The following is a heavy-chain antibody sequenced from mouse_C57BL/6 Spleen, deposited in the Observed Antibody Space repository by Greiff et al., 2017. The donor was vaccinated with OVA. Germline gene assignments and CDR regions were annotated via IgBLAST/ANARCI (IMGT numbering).Heavy chain of an antibody. CDR3: VRHDKYYAMDY. CDR2: IRSKSNNYAT. Sequence: EAGGGLVQPKGSLKLSCAASGFSFNTYAMNWVRQAPGKGLEWVARIRSKSNNYATYYADSVKDRFTISRDDSESMLYLQMNNVKTEETAMDYCVRHDKYYAMDYWGQGTSVTVSA. CDR1: GFSFNTYA. J-gene: IGHJ4*01. V-gene: IGHV10-1*01.